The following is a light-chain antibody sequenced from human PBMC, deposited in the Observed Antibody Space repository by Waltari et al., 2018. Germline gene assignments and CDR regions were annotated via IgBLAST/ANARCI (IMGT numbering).Light chain of an antibody. V-gene: IGLV1-44*01. CDR3: AAWDDNLNGWV. CDR1: SSNLGTTT. CDR2: FNN. J-gene: IGLJ3*02. Sequence: QSVLTQPPSASGTPGQRVTISCSGGSSNLGTTTVNWYQQVPGTAPKLLIYFNNHRPSGVPDRFSGSKSGTSASLAITGLQSEDEADYYCAAWDDNLNGWVFGGGTQLTVL.